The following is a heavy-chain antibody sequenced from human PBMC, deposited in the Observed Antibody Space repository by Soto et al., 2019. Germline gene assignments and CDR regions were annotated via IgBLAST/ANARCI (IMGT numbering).Heavy chain of an antibody. CDR3: ARDYYDSSGYLISN. V-gene: IGHV3-33*01. Sequence: PGGSLRLSCAASGFTFSSYGMHWVRQAPGKGLEWVAVIWYDGSNKYYADSVKGRFTISRDNSKNTLYLQMNSLRAEDTAVYYCARDYYDSSGYLISNWGQGTLVTVSS. J-gene: IGHJ4*02. D-gene: IGHD3-22*01. CDR2: IWYDGSNK. CDR1: GFTFSSYG.